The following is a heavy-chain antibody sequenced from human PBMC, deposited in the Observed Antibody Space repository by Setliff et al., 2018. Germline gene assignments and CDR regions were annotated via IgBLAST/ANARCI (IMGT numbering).Heavy chain of an antibody. D-gene: IGHD3-22*01. CDR1: GYSISSGYY. V-gene: IGHV4-38-2*01. CDR3: ARQLCSSGYCYATTFDY. J-gene: IGHJ4*02. Sequence: PSETLSLTCAVSGYSISSGYYWGWIRQAPGKGLEWIASIYRSGSTYYNPSLTSRVTISVDTSKNQFPLKLSSVTASDTAVYYCARQLCSSGYCYATTFDYWGQGTLVTVSS. CDR2: IYRSGST.